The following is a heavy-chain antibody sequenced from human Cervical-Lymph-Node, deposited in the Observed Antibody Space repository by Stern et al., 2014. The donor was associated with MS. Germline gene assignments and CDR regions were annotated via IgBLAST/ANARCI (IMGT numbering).Heavy chain of an antibody. CDR2: INTDGSSP. CDR3: SGSNWYFFDY. CDR1: GFTFASYS. D-gene: IGHD6-13*01. J-gene: IGHJ4*02. Sequence: EMQLVESGGGLVQPGGSLRLSCAASGFTFASYSMHWVRQVPGKGLGWVSRINTDGSSPRYADSVKGRFTISRDNAKNMLYLEMNSLRAEDTAVYYCSGSNWYFFDYWGQGTLVTVSS. V-gene: IGHV3-74*01.